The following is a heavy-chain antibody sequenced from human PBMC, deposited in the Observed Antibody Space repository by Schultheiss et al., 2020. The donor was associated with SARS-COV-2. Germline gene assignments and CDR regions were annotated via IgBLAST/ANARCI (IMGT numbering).Heavy chain of an antibody. Sequence: GGSLRLSCAASGFTFSSYAMHWVRQAPGKGLEWVSAISGSGGSTYYADSVKGRFTISRDNSKNTLYLQMNSLRAEDTAVYYCARNGPRRYYGPGSLAAWGQGTMVTVSS. J-gene: IGHJ3*01. CDR3: ARNGPRRYYGPGSLAA. D-gene: IGHD3-10*01. V-gene: IGHV3-23*01. CDR1: GFTFSSYA. CDR2: ISGSGGST.